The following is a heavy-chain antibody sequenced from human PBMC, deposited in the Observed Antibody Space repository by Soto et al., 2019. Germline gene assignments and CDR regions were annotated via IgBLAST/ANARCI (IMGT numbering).Heavy chain of an antibody. CDR3: ATDRRYYYDSSGYPPLDY. Sequence: GASVKVSCKVSGYTLTELSMHWVRQAPGKGLEWMGGVDPEDGETIYAQKFQGRVTMTEDTSTDTAYMELSSLRSEDTAVYYCATDRRYYYDSSGYPPLDYWGQGTLVTVSS. D-gene: IGHD3-22*01. V-gene: IGHV1-24*01. J-gene: IGHJ4*02. CDR2: VDPEDGET. CDR1: GYTLTELS.